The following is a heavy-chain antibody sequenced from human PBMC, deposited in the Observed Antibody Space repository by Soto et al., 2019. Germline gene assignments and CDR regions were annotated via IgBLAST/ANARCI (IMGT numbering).Heavy chain of an antibody. CDR1: SGSISSTIYS. Sequence: SETLSLTCTVSSGSISSTIYSWDWIRQPPGKGLEWIGYIYYSGSTNYNPSLKSRVTISVDTSKNQFSLKLSSVTAADTAVYYCARDSYDILTGYYSGSWFAPWGQGTLVTVSS. V-gene: IGHV4-61*01. D-gene: IGHD3-9*01. J-gene: IGHJ5*02. CDR2: IYYSGST. CDR3: ARDSYDILTGYYSGSWFAP.